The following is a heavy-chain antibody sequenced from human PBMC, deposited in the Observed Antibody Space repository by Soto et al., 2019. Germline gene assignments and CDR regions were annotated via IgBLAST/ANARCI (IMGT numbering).Heavy chain of an antibody. CDR1: GGSISSTNW. V-gene: IGHV4-4*02. D-gene: IGHD4-4*01. Sequence: PSETLSLTCAVSGGSISSTNWWSWVRQPPGKGLEWIGEIYHSGSTNYNPSLKSRVIISVDKSKNQFSLKLSSVTAADTAVYYFARAYDYSSNWFDPWGQGTLVTVSS. CDR2: IYHSGST. J-gene: IGHJ5*02. CDR3: ARAYDYSSNWFDP.